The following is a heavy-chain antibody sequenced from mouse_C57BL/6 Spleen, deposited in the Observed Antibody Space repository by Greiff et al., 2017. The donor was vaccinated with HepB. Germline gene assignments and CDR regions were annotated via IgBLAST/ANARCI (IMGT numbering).Heavy chain of an antibody. Sequence: EVQLVESGGGLVKPGGSLKLSCAASGFTFSDYGMYWVRQAPEKGLEWVAYISSGSSTIYYADTVKGRFTISRDNTKNTLFLQMTSLRSEDTAMYYCARQYDFYWYCDVWGTGTTVTVSS. CDR3: ARQYDFYWYCDV. CDR1: GFTFSDYG. D-gene: IGHD2-4*01. V-gene: IGHV5-17*01. CDR2: ISSGSSTI. J-gene: IGHJ1*03.